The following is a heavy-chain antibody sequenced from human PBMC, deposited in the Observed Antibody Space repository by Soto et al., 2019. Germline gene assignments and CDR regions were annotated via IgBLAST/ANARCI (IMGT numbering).Heavy chain of an antibody. J-gene: IGHJ6*02. Sequence: QPGGCLRLSCAASGFTFSNYWMQWVRQAPGKGLVWVSRINSDGSSTSYADSVKGRFTISRDNAKNTLYLQMNSLRAEDTAVYYCARAVRSGSYPYSYYGMDVWGQGTTVTVSS. V-gene: IGHV3-74*01. CDR1: GFTFSNYW. D-gene: IGHD3-10*01. CDR2: INSDGSST. CDR3: ARAVRSGSYPYSYYGMDV.